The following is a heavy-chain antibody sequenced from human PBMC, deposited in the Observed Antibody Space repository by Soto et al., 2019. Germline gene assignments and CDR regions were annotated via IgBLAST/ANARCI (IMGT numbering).Heavy chain of an antibody. CDR2: INHSGST. J-gene: IGHJ6*03. V-gene: IGHV4-34*01. Sequence: TLSLTCAVYGGSFSGYYCSWIRQPPGKGLEWIGEINHSGSTNYNPSLKSRVTISVDTSKNQFSLKLSSVTAADTAVYYCARGLYCSGGSCNYYYYYMDVWGKGTTVTVSS. D-gene: IGHD2-15*01. CDR1: GGSFSGYY. CDR3: ARGLYCSGGSCNYYYYYMDV.